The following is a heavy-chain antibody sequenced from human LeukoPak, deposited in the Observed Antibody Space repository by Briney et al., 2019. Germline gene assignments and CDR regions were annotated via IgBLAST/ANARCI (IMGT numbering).Heavy chain of an antibody. Sequence: SETLSLTCAISGGSISSSNWWTWVRQPPGKGLEWVGEIHLRGNTNYNPSLESRVTISVDGSKTQLSLRLESVTAADTAVYYCARGTITTVTDSWGPGTLVTVSS. J-gene: IGHJ4*02. CDR3: ARGTITTVTDS. D-gene: IGHD4-17*01. CDR1: GGSISSSNW. CDR2: IHLRGNT. V-gene: IGHV4-4*02.